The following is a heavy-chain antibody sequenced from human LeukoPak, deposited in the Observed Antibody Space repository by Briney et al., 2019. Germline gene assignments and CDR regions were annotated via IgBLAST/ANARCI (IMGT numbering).Heavy chain of an antibody. Sequence: SKTLSLTCTVSGYSISSGYYWGWIRQPPGKGLEWIGSIYHSGSTYYNPSLKSRVTISVDTSKNQFSLKLSSVTAADTAVYYCARAGYSYGQNWFDPWGQGTLVTVSS. CDR3: ARAGYSYGQNWFDP. V-gene: IGHV4-38-2*02. J-gene: IGHJ5*02. CDR2: IYHSGST. CDR1: GYSISSGYY. D-gene: IGHD5-18*01.